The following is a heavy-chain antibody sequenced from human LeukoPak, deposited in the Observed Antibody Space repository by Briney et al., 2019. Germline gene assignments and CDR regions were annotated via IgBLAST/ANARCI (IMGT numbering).Heavy chain of an antibody. CDR3: ASGLPQLARFDS. V-gene: IGHV3-33*01. D-gene: IGHD6-13*01. Sequence: GGSLRLSCAASGVTFSNYGMRWVRQAPGKGLEWVAVIWYDGSNKYYADSVKGRFTLSRDNSKNTLSPQMNSVSPEATAVYCCASGLPQLARFDSWGQGTLVTVSS. CDR1: GVTFSNYG. CDR2: IWYDGSNK. J-gene: IGHJ5*01.